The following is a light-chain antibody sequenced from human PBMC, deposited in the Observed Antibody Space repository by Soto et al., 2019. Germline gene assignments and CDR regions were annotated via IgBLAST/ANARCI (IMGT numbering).Light chain of an antibody. CDR3: QSYDSSLSGHVV. CDR1: SSNIGAGYD. CDR2: GNS. J-gene: IGLJ2*01. Sequence: QSVLTQPPSESRAPGQRVTISCTGSSSNIGAGYDVHWYQQLPGTAPKLLIYGNSNRPSGVPDRFSGSKSGTSASLAITGLQAEDEADYYCQSYDSSLSGHVVFGGGTKLTLL. V-gene: IGLV1-40*01.